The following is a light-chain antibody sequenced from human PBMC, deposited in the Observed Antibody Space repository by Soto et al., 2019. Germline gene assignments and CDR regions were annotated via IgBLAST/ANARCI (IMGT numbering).Light chain of an antibody. CDR3: QEYNDWPLRT. Sequence: EIVLTQSPGTLSLSPGERATLSCRASQSVSSSYLAWYQQKPGQAPRLLIYGASSRATGIPDRFSGSGSGTDFTLTISRLESDDFALYFCQEYNDWPLRTFGQGTKVDIK. J-gene: IGKJ1*01. CDR1: QSVSSSY. CDR2: GAS. V-gene: IGKV3-20*01.